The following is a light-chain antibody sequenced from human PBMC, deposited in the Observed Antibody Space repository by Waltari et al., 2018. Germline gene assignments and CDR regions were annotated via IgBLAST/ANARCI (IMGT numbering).Light chain of an antibody. CDR1: QSVGRS. V-gene: IGKV3-20*01. CDR3: QKYVNLPAT. Sequence: MVLTQSPGTLSLSPGERATLSCRASQSVGRSLAWYQKKPGQAPRLLIYDASSRAPAIPDRFSGSGSGTDFSLTISRLEPEDFAVYYCQKYVNLPATFGQGTTVEIK. J-gene: IGKJ1*01. CDR2: DAS.